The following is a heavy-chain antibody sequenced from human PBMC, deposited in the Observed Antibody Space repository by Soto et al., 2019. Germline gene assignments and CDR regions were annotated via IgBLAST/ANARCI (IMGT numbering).Heavy chain of an antibody. CDR2: ISSYGADT. CDR3: VKEGYMRSDWYGQFDY. D-gene: IGHD6-19*01. CDR1: GFTLNSYA. Sequence: GGSLRLSCSASGFTLNSYAMHWVRQAPGKGLEFVSAISSYGADTYYADSVKGRFAISRDNSKNTLYLQMSSLRAEDTALYYCVKEGYMRSDWYGQFDYWGQGALVTVSS. J-gene: IGHJ4*02. V-gene: IGHV3-64D*06.